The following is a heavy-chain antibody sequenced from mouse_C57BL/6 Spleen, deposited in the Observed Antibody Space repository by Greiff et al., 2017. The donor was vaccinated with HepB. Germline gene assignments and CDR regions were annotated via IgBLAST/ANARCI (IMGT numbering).Heavy chain of an antibody. Sequence: EVKLMESGGGLVKPGGSLKLSCAASGFTFSDYGMHWVRQAPEKGLEWVAYISSGSSTIYYADTVKGRFTISRDNAKNTLFLQMTSLRSEDTAMYYCATYGSSYGFAYWGQGTLVTVSA. D-gene: IGHD1-1*01. V-gene: IGHV5-17*01. J-gene: IGHJ3*01. CDR3: ATYGSSYGFAY. CDR1: GFTFSDYG. CDR2: ISSGSSTI.